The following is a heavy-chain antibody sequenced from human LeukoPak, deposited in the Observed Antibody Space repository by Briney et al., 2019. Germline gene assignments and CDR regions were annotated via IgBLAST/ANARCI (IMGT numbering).Heavy chain of an antibody. J-gene: IGHJ4*02. CDR2: ISHDDKVK. Sequence: GGSLRLSCAASGFIFSSYAMHWVRQTPGKGLEWVAVISHDDKVKVYAGSVKGRFTISRDNSKNTLYVQMNSLRAEDTATYYCARDPKTGFPDYFDPRGQGTLVTVSS. CDR3: ARDPKTGFPDYFDP. D-gene: IGHD1-14*01. V-gene: IGHV3-30*04. CDR1: GFIFSSYA.